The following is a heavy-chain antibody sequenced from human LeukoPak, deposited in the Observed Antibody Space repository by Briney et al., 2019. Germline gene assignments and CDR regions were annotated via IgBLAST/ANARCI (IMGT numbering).Heavy chain of an antibody. J-gene: IGHJ4*02. CDR2: IYYSGST. D-gene: IGHD6-19*01. CDR1: GGSISSSSYY. Sequence: PSETLSLTCTVSGGSISSSSYYWGWIRQPPGKGLEWIGSIYYSGSTYYNPSLKSRVTISVDTSKNQFSLKLSSVTAADTAVYYCARVPSKGYSSGWPDYWGQGTLVTVSS. CDR3: ARVPSKGYSSGWPDY. V-gene: IGHV4-39*07.